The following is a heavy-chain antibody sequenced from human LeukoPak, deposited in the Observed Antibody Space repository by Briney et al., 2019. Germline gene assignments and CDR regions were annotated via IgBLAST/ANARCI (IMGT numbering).Heavy chain of an antibody. D-gene: IGHD3-10*01. CDR3: ASGSGSYRTPYYYMDV. CDR1: GVTFSDYY. J-gene: IGHJ6*03. CDR2: ITGSGATI. V-gene: IGHV3-11*01. Sequence: PGGSLRLSCAASGVTFSDYYMSWIRQAPGMGLEWVAYITGSGATIYYADSVKGRFTISRDNSKNTLYLQMNSLRAEDTAVYYCASGSGSYRTPYYYMDVWGTGTTVTVSS.